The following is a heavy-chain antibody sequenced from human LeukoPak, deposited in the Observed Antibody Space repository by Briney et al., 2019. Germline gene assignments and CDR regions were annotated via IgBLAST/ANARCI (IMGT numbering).Heavy chain of an antibody. J-gene: IGHJ2*01. CDR2: IYYSGST. Sequence: KTSETLSLTCTVSGGSVKSSYWSWIRQPPGKRLEWIGYIYYSGSTNLNPSPRSRVTVSVDTSKNQLSLRLSSVTAADTAVYYCARTISVAGTQSWYFDLWGRGTLVTVSS. CDR1: GGSVKSSY. D-gene: IGHD6-19*01. CDR3: ARTISVAGTQSWYFDL. V-gene: IGHV4-59*02.